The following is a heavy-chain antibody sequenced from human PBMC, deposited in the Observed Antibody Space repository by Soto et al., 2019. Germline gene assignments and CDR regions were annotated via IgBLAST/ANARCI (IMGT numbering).Heavy chain of an antibody. CDR1: GSTFSSYS. D-gene: IGHD5-18*01. J-gene: IGHJ6*02. V-gene: IGHV3-21*01. CDR2: ISSSSSYI. Sequence: EVQLVESGGGLVKPGGSLRLSCAASGSTFSSYSMNWVRQAPGKGLEWVSSISSSSSYIYYADSVKGRFTISRDNAKNSLYLQMNSLRAEDTAVYYCARDFPGYSYDLFYYYYGMDVWGQGTTVTVSS. CDR3: ARDFPGYSYDLFYYYYGMDV.